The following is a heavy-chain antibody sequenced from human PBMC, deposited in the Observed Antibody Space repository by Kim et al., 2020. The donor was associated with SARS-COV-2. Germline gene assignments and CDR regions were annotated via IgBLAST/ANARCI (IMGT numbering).Heavy chain of an antibody. CDR3: ARARFITIFGVVITGAFDY. Sequence: SETLSLTCAVSGGSISSSNWWSWVRQPPGKGLEWSGEIYHSGSTNYNPSLKSRVTISVDKSKNQFSLKLSSVTAADTAVYYCARARFITIFGVVITGAFDYWGQGTLVTVSS. CDR2: IYHSGST. D-gene: IGHD3-3*01. V-gene: IGHV4-4*02. J-gene: IGHJ4*02. CDR1: GGSISSSNW.